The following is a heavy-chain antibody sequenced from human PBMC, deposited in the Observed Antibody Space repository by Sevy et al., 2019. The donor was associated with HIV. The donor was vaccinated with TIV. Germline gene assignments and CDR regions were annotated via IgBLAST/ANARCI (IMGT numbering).Heavy chain of an antibody. V-gene: IGHV3-21*01. J-gene: IGHJ4*02. D-gene: IGHD5-12*01. CDR2: ISSSSYI. CDR1: GFTFSSYS. Sequence: GGSLRLSCAASGFTFSSYSMNWVHQAPGKGLEWVSSISSSSYIYYADSVKGRFTISRDNAKNSLYLQMNSLRAEDTAVYYCAREFKERWLQLGNFDYWGQGTLVTVS. CDR3: AREFKERWLQLGNFDY.